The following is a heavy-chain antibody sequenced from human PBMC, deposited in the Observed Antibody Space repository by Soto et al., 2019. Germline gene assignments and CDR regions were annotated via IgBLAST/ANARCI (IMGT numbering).Heavy chain of an antibody. D-gene: IGHD3-22*01. CDR3: ASWLKDDRIGANYYYGMDV. CDR2: IIPIFGTA. CDR1: GGTFSNYA. J-gene: IGHJ6*02. Sequence: VQLVQSGAEVKKPGSSVKVSCKASGGTFSNYAFSWVRQTPGQGLEWLGGIIPIFGTADYAQKFQGRVTISADESTNTAHMELSSLRSDERAVYYCASWLKDDRIGANYYYGMDVWGQGTTVTVSS. V-gene: IGHV1-69*13.